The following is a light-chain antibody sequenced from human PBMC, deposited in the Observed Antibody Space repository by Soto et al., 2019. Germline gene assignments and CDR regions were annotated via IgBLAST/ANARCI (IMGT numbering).Light chain of an antibody. J-gene: IGKJ4*01. V-gene: IGKV3-15*01. CDR2: GAS. CDR1: QTISSN. Sequence: EILMTQSPATLSVSPGERATLSCRASQTISSNLAWYQHKPGQAPRLLFYGASNRATGIPARFTGSGSGTELTLTISSLQSEDFAVYSCQQYDNWPPTFGGRTQVDI. CDR3: QQYDNWPPT.